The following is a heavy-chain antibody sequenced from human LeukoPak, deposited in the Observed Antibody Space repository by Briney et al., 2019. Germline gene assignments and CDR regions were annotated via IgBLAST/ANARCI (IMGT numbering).Heavy chain of an antibody. CDR1: GFSFSHYA. D-gene: IGHD3-3*01. V-gene: IGHV3-48*01. J-gene: IGHJ4*02. CDR2: IGSSATVT. Sequence: GGSLRLSCAASGFSFSHYAMNWVRQAPGRGLEWVSYIGSSATVTNYADAVEGRFTISRDNAAKSLYLQMDSLRVEDTAVYYCARGIAGRIATFGVIRGGYFDYWGQGTLVAVSS. CDR3: ARGIAGRIATFGVIRGGYFDY.